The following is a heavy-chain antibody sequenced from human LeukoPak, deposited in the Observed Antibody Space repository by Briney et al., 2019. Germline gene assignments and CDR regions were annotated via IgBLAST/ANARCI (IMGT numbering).Heavy chain of an antibody. CDR1: GYSISSGYY. V-gene: IGHV4-38-2*01. CDR3: ARGIRDSGYDYYFDY. J-gene: IGHJ4*02. CDR2: IYHSGST. D-gene: IGHD5-12*01. Sequence: SETLSLTCAVSGYSISSGYYWGWIRQPPGKGLEWIGSIYHSGSTYYNPSLKSRVTISVDTSKNQSSLKLSSVTAADTAVYYCARGIRDSGYDYYFDYWGQGTLVTVSS.